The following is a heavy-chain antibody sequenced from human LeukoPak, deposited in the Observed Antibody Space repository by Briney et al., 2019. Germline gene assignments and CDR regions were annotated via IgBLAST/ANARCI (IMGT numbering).Heavy chain of an antibody. J-gene: IGHJ4*02. Sequence: GGSLRLSCAASGFTFSTYWMHWVRQAPGKGLVWVSRFNSDGRSAYYADSVKGRFTISRDNAKNTLYLQMNSLRAEDTAVYYCARDPTAVANLPQYYLDYWGQGILVTVSS. CDR2: FNSDGRSA. CDR1: GFTFSTYW. D-gene: IGHD4-23*01. V-gene: IGHV3-74*01. CDR3: ARDPTAVANLPQYYLDY.